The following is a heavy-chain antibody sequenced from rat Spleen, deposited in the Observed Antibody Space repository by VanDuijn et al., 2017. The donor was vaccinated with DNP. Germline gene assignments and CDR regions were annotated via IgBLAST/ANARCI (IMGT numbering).Heavy chain of an antibody. D-gene: IGHD1-11*01. V-gene: IGHV5-25*01. CDR1: GFTFSNYY. J-gene: IGHJ2*01. Sequence: EVQLVESGGGLVQPGRSLKLSCAASGFTFSNYYMAWVRQAPTKGLEWVAAISPSGDITYYRDSVKGRFTVSRDNTKSSLYLQMDSLRSEDAASYYCARPNYGGYEGWFAYWGQGVMVTVSS. CDR2: ISPSGDIT. CDR3: ARPNYGGYEGWFAY.